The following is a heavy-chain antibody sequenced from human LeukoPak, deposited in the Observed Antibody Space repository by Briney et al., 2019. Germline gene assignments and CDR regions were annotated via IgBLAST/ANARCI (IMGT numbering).Heavy chain of an antibody. Sequence: TSETLSLTCSVSGGSVGGYYWTWIRQAPGRGLEWIAYIYVSGSANYNPSLRSRVTTFIETSKNQFSLKLSSVTAADTAVYYCARGGVARGVDYWGQGILVTVSS. D-gene: IGHD3-10*01. CDR3: ARGGVARGVDY. V-gene: IGHV4-59*02. J-gene: IGHJ4*02. CDR2: IYVSGSA. CDR1: GGSVGGYY.